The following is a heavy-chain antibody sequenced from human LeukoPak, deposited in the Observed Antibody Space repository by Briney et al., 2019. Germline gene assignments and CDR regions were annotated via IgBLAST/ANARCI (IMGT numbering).Heavy chain of an antibody. J-gene: IGHJ4*02. CDR2: IYSSGSA. D-gene: IGHD2-2*01. CDR1: GGSMSSYY. V-gene: IGHV4-4*07. CDR3: ARDRGYCSSIRCYYYFDY. Sequence: PSETLSLTCTVSGGSMSSYYWSWIRQPAGKGLEWIGRIYSSGSANYNPSLKSRVTMSVDTSKNQFSLKLSSVTDADTAVYYCARDRGYCSSIRCYYYFDYWGQGTLLTVSS.